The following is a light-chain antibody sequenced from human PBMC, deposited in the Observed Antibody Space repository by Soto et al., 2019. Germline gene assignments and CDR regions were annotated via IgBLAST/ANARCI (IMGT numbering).Light chain of an antibody. V-gene: IGKV3-15*01. CDR1: QSVSSN. J-gene: IGKJ2*01. CDR2: GAS. Sequence: EIVMTQSPATLSLSPGERATLSCRASQSVSSNLAWYQQKPGQAPRLLIYGASTRATGIPARFSGSGSGTEFTLTNSSLQSEDFAVYYCQQYNNWPLYTFGQGTKLEIK. CDR3: QQYNNWPLYT.